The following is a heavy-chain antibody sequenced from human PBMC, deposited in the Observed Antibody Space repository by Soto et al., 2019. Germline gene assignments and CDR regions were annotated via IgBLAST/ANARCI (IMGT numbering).Heavy chain of an antibody. CDR1: GYTFTSYD. D-gene: IGHD3-9*01. Sequence: QVQLVQSGAEVKKPGASVKVSCKASGYTFTSYDINWVRQATGQGLEWMGWMNPNSGNTGYAQKLQGRVTMTRNTSISTAYMELSSLRSEDTAVYYCARYYDILTGYYKAPYYYGMDVWGQGTTVTVSS. CDR3: ARYYDILTGYYKAPYYYGMDV. J-gene: IGHJ6*02. V-gene: IGHV1-8*01. CDR2: MNPNSGNT.